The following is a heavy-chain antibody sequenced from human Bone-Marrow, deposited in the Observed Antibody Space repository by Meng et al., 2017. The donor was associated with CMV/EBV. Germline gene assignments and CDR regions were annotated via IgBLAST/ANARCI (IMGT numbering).Heavy chain of an antibody. CDR3: ASRVVKGYLSDAFDI. CDR2: IYYSGST. V-gene: IGHV4-30-4*08. Sequence: SETLSLTCTVSGGSISSGDYYWSWIRQPPGKGLEWIGYIYYSGSTYYNPSLKSRVTISVDTSKNQFSLKLSSVTAADTAVHYCASRVVKGYLSDAFDIWGQGTMVTVSS. D-gene: IGHD3-3*01. J-gene: IGHJ3*02. CDR1: GGSISSGDYY.